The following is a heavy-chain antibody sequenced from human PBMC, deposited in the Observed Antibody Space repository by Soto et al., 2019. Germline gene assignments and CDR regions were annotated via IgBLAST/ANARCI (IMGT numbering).Heavy chain of an antibody. J-gene: IGHJ1*01. CDR3: ARLPNKCTQN. CDR1: GFTFSSYW. V-gene: IGHV3-74*01. Sequence: EVQLVESGGGLVQPGGSLRLSCAASGFTFSSYWMHWVRQAPGKGLVWVSSISTDASSTSYADPVKGRFTISRDNAKNTLYLQMNSVRAEDTAVYYCARLPNKCTQNWGQGTLVIVSP. CDR2: ISTDASST.